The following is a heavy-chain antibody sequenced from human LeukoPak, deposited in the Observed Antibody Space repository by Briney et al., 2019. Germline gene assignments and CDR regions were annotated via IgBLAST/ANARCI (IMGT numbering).Heavy chain of an antibody. D-gene: IGHD4-17*01. V-gene: IGHV1-69*13. J-gene: IGHJ5*02. CDR1: GGTVSSYA. CDR2: IIPIFGTA. Sequence: GASVKVSCKASGGTVSSYAISWVRQAPGQGLEWMGGIIPIFGTANYAQKFQGRVTITADESTRTVYLELTSLTSDDTAVYYCARDVHGDYGSGWFDPWGQGTLVSVSS. CDR3: ARDVHGDYGSGWFDP.